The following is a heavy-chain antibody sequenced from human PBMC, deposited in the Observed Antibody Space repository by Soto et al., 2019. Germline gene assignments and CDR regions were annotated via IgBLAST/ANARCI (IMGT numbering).Heavy chain of an antibody. V-gene: IGHV5-51*01. J-gene: IGHJ4*02. CDR2: IHPGDSDT. CDR3: ARDRSFDY. D-gene: IGHD3-22*01. Sequence: PGESLKISCKGSGYSFTNYWIGWVRQMPGRGLEWMGLIHPGDSDTRYSPSFQGQVTISADKSISTAYLQWTSLKASDTAMYYCARDRSFDYWGQGXLVTVYS. CDR1: GYSFTNYW.